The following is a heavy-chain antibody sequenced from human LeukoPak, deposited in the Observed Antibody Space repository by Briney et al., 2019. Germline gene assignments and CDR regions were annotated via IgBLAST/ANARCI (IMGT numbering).Heavy chain of an antibody. CDR1: GFTFRSYA. CDR3: AKPSSGYGSFDS. J-gene: IGHJ4*02. CDR2: ISSSSTNT. V-gene: IGHV3-23*01. D-gene: IGHD6-19*01. Sequence: GGSLRLSCPASGFTFRSYAMSWVRQAPGKRLEWVSAISSSSTNTYYADSVKGRFTISRDNDKNTIYMKMNSLKDEETAVYYCAKPSSGYGSFDSWGQGTLVTVSS.